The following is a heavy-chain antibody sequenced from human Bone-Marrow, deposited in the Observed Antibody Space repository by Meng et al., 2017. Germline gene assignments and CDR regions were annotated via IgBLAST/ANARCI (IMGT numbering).Heavy chain of an antibody. CDR3: ARGYSGSLYADY. CDR1: GGSISSGDYY. J-gene: IGHJ4*02. V-gene: IGHV4-30-4*01. D-gene: IGHD1-26*01. CDR2: IYYSGST. Sequence: QFQLQESGPGLGEPSQSLSLTCTVSGGSISSGDYYWSWIRQPPGKGLEWIGYIYYSGSTYYNPSLKSRVTISVDTSKNQFSLKLSSVTAADTAVYYCARGYSGSLYADYWGQGTLVTVSS.